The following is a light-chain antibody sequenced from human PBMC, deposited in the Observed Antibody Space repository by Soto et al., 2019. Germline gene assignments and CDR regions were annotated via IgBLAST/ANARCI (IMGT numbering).Light chain of an antibody. V-gene: IGKV1-39*01. CDR2: AAS. CDR1: QSISNY. J-gene: IGKJ4*01. Sequence: DIQMTQSPSSLSSSVGDRVTITCRASQSISNYLNWYQQKPGKAPKVLIYAASSLQSGVPSRFSGGGSGTDFTLTINSLQPEDFATYYCQQSYSAPPTFGGGTKVEIK. CDR3: QQSYSAPPT.